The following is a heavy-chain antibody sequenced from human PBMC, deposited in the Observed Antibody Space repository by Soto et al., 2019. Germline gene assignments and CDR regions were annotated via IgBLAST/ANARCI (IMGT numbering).Heavy chain of an antibody. CDR3: ARDGRIAAAGRGLGY. J-gene: IGHJ4*02. CDR2: INPNSGGT. Sequence: GSVKVSCKASGYTFTGYYMHWVRQAPGQGLEWMGWINPNSGGTNYAQKFQGWVTMTRDTSISTAYMELSRLRSDDTAVYYCARDGRIAAAGRGLGYWGQGTLVTVSS. V-gene: IGHV1-2*04. CDR1: GYTFTGYY. D-gene: IGHD6-13*01.